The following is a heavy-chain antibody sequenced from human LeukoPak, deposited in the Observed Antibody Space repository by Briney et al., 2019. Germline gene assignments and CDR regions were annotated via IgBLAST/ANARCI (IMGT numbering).Heavy chain of an antibody. D-gene: IGHD1-14*01. Sequence: ASVKVPCKTSGYPFTTWEINWVRQAAGQGLEWMGWVHPNSGNTAYAQKFQGRGTMTRDTSISTAYMELSGLRFDDTAVYFCARGPRNDPWGQGTLVTVSS. CDR3: ARGPRNDP. J-gene: IGHJ5*02. CDR1: GYPFTTWE. V-gene: IGHV1-8*01. CDR2: VHPNSGNT.